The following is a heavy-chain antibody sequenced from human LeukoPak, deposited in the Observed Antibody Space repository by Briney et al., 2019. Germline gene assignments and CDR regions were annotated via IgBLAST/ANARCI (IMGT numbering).Heavy chain of an antibody. CDR1: AFTFRTYS. Sequence: GGSLRLSCAASAFTFRTYSMHWVRQAPGKGLEWVSSISGSTSYIYYADSVRGRFTISRDNAKNSLYLQMNSLRAEDTAVYYCARGSDFVWGSYRPYFDYWGQGTLVTVSS. V-gene: IGHV3-21*01. D-gene: IGHD3-16*02. CDR3: ARGSDFVWGSYRPYFDY. CDR2: ISGSTSYI. J-gene: IGHJ4*02.